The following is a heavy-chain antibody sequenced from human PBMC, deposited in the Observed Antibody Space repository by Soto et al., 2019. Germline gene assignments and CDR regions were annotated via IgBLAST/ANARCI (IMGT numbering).Heavy chain of an antibody. D-gene: IGHD3-3*01. CDR3: ERSGESGYYKGSSYYYGMDV. CDR1: GYTFTSYG. Sequence: ASVKVSCKASGYTFTSYGISWVRQAPGQGLEWMGWISAYNGNTNYAQKLQGRVTMTTDTSTSTAYMELSSLRSEDTAVYSCERSGESGYYKGSSYYYGMDVWGQGTTVTVS. CDR2: ISAYNGNT. J-gene: IGHJ6*02. V-gene: IGHV1-18*01.